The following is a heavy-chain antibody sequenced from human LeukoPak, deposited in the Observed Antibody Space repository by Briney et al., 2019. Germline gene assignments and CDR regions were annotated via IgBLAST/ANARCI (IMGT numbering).Heavy chain of an antibody. CDR1: GGTFSSYA. CDR3: ARVPHSQYSGYDDAFDI. Sequence: SVKVFCKASGGTFSSYAISWVRQAPGQGLEWMGGIIPIFGTANYAQKFQGRVTITTDEFTSTAYMELSSLRSEDTAVYYCARVPHSQYSGYDDAFDIWGQGTMVTVSS. D-gene: IGHD5-12*01. V-gene: IGHV1-69*05. J-gene: IGHJ3*02. CDR2: IIPIFGTA.